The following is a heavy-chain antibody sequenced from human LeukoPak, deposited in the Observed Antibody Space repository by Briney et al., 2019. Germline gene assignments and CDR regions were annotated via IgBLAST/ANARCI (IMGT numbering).Heavy chain of an antibody. Sequence: SETLSLTCAVYGGSFSGYYWSRIRQPPGKGLEWIGEINHSECTNYNPSLKSRVTISVDTSKNQFSLKLSSVTAADTAVYYCARGLVATIRGGYFDYWGQGTLVTVSS. CDR1: GGSFSGYY. J-gene: IGHJ4*02. V-gene: IGHV4-34*01. D-gene: IGHD5-12*01. CDR2: INHSECT. CDR3: ARGLVATIRGGYFDY.